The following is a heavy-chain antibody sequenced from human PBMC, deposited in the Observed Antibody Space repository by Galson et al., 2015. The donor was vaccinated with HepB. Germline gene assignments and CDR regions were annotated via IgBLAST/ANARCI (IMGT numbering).Heavy chain of an antibody. Sequence: SVKVSCKASGYTFTDYYIHWVRQAPGQGLEWMGWINPNSGNTNYTQRVQGRVTMTTDTSTSTAYMELRSLRYDDTAVYYCARTLNGADSWGQGTLVTVSS. CDR3: ARTLNGADS. D-gene: IGHD1-26*01. CDR2: INPNSGNT. J-gene: IGHJ4*02. V-gene: IGHV1-18*04. CDR1: GYTFTDYY.